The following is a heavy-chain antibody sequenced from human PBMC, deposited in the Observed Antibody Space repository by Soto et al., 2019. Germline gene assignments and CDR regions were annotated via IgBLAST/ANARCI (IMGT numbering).Heavy chain of an antibody. D-gene: IGHD6-19*01. Sequence: PGGALRLSCAASGFTFSSYGMHWVRQAPGKGLEWVVVISYDGSNKYYADSVKGRFTISRDNSKNTLYLQMNSLRPEDTAVYYCAKDKTIAMAAPYYYYGMDVWGQGTTVTVSS. CDR1: GFTFSSYG. J-gene: IGHJ6*02. V-gene: IGHV3-30*18. CDR3: AKDKTIAMAAPYYYYGMDV. CDR2: ISYDGSNK.